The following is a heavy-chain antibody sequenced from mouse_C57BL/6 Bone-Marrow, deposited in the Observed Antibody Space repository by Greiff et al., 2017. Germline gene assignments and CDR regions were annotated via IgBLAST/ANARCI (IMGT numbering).Heavy chain of an antibody. CDR2: LHPSCGST. Sequence: VKLQQSGAELVKPGASVKLSCKASGYTFTSSWMHWVQQRPGKGLEWIGMLHPSCGSTNSHEKFKSKSTLTVDKSSSTAYMQLSSLTSEDSAVYYWARGDYMNCVWFAYGGQGTLGTVSA. J-gene: IGHJ3*01. D-gene: IGHD2-12*01. CDR1: GYTFTSSW. V-gene: IGHV1-64*01. CDR3: ARGDYMNCVWFAY.